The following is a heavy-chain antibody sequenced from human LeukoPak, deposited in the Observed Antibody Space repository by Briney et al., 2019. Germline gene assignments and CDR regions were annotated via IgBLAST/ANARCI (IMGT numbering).Heavy chain of an antibody. CDR1: GGTFSSYA. CDR3: ARVPYLYCSSTSCHDAFDI. CDR2: IIPILGIA. Sequence: ASVKVSCKASGGTFSSYAISWVRQAPGQGLEWMGRIIPILGIANYAQKFQGRVTITAAKSTSTAYMELSSLRSEDTAAYYCARVPYLYCSSTSCHDAFDIWGQGTMVTVSS. V-gene: IGHV1-69*04. J-gene: IGHJ3*02. D-gene: IGHD2-2*01.